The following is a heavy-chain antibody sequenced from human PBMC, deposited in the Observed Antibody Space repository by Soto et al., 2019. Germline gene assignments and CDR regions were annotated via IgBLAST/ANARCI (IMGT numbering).Heavy chain of an antibody. J-gene: IGHJ4*02. D-gene: IGHD3-22*01. CDR1: GYGFRGQG. CDR2: ISGYNGNT. V-gene: IGHV1-18*01. CDR3: TSDRWGFAHDTSGYYPYYFDY. Sequence: QVHLVQSGPEVKKPGSSVKVSCEVSGYGFRGQGVSWVRQAPGQRFEWMGWISGYNGNTDYAPKSKGRVSLTKDTSTSTTYMELRGLRFDDTAVYFCTSDRWGFAHDTSGYYPYYFDYWGQGSLVTVSS.